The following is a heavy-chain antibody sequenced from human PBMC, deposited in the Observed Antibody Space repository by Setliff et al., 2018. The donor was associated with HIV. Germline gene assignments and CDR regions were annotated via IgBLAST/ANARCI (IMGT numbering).Heavy chain of an antibody. D-gene: IGHD2-21*01. Sequence: PGSLLKISCAASGFIFSTFPMHWVRQAPGKGLEWVAVMSGDANSQYYADSVRGRFTISRDNSKNTVYLQMNSLTTEDTAVYYCARDRNCGNGCYSSADHWGRGTLVTVSS. CDR1: GFIFSTFP. J-gene: IGHJ4*02. V-gene: IGHV3-30*01. CDR3: ARDRNCGNGCYSSADH. CDR2: MSGDANSQ.